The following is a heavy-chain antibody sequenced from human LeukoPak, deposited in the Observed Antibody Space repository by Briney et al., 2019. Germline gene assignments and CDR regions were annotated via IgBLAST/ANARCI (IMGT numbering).Heavy chain of an antibody. CDR1: GGSISSYY. CDR3: ARHNVDIVATIVKHFDL. V-gene: IGHV4-59*08. Sequence: SETLSLTCTVSGGSISSYYWSWIRQPPGKGLEWIGYIYYSGSTNYNPSLKSRVTISVDTSKNQFSLKLSSVTAADTAVYYCARHNVDIVATIVKHFDLWAVAPWSLSPQ. CDR2: IYYSGST. D-gene: IGHD5-12*01. J-gene: IGHJ2*01.